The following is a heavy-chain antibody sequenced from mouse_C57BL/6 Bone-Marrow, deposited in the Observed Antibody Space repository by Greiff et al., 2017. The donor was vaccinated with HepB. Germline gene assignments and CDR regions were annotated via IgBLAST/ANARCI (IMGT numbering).Heavy chain of an antibody. Sequence: VQLQQSGAELAKPGASVKLSCKASGYTFTSYWMHWVKQRPGQGLEWIGYINPSSGYTKYNQKFKDKATLTAYKSSSTAYMQLSSLTYEDSAVYYCARSGGYGSSLRYWGQGTTLTVSS. D-gene: IGHD1-1*01. CDR3: ARSGGYGSSLRY. V-gene: IGHV1-7*01. CDR1: GYTFTSYW. J-gene: IGHJ2*01. CDR2: INPSSGYT.